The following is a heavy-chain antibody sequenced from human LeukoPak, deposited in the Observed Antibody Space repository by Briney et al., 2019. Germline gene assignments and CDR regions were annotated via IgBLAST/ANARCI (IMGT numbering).Heavy chain of an antibody. CDR1: GVSMRTYY. J-gene: IGHJ4*02. Sequence: SEALSLTCTVSGVSMRTYYWSWIRQPPGKGLEWIGYVSYSGSTDYNPSLKSRLTISIDTSETQFSLKLTSVTAADTAIYYCASQGSDSGWFYFWGQGTLVTVSS. V-gene: IGHV4-59*08. CDR3: ASQGSDSGWFYF. CDR2: VSYSGST. D-gene: IGHD6-19*01.